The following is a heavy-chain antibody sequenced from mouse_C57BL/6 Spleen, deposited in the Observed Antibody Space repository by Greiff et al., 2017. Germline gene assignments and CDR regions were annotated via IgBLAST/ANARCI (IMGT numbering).Heavy chain of an antibody. V-gene: IGHV1-42*01. D-gene: IGHD6-1*01. CDR1: GYSFTGYY. CDR2: INPSTGGT. J-gene: IGHJ3*01. Sequence: VQLQQSGPELVKPGASVKISCKASGYSFTGYYMNWVKQSPEKSLEWIGEINPSTGGTTYNQKFKAKATLTVDKSSSTAYMQLKSLTSEDSAVYYCARSVCRYWGQGTLVTVSA. CDR3: ARSVCRY.